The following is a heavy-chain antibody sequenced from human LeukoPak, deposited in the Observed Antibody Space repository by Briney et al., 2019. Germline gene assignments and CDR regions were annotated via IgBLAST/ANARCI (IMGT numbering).Heavy chain of an antibody. CDR1: GFTFSDYY. CDR3: ARRAVNPYMYYGMDV. CDR2: ISSSGSTI. D-gene: IGHD6-19*01. V-gene: IGHV3-11*01. J-gene: IGHJ6*02. Sequence: GGSLRLSCAASGFTFSDYYMSWIRQAPGKGLEWVSYISSSGSTIYYADSVKGRFTISRDNAKNSLYLQMNSLRAEDTAVYYCARRAVNPYMYYGMDVWGQGTTVTVSS.